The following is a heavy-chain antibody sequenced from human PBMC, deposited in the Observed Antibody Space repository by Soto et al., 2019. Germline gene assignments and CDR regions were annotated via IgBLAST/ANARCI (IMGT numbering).Heavy chain of an antibody. D-gene: IGHD5-12*01. CDR3: ARRGYSGYDWGWYFDF. J-gene: IGHJ4*02. V-gene: IGHV3-48*03. CDR1: GFDFRIYE. Sequence: PGGSLRLSCEASGFDFRIYEMNWVRQAPGKGLEWLSYIGSTGSTIYYADSVKGRFTTSRDDGKNSVYLQMNTLRAEDTAVYYCARRGYSGYDWGWYFDFWGQGTPVTVSS. CDR2: IGSTGSTI.